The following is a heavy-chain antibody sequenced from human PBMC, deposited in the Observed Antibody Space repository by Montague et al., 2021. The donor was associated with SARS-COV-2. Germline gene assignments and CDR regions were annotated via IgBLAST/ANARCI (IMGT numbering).Heavy chain of an antibody. CDR2: IDDSGPT. J-gene: IGHJ6*02. CDR1: GGSLSTYY. V-gene: IGHV4-59*08. Sequence: SETLSLTCSVSGGSLSTYYWSWIRQPPGKGLEWIGYIDDSGPTRSXPSRRSRATISLDLSKNQFSLALNSVTAADTAVYYCARNAYNHYGLDVWGQGTTVTVSS. CDR3: ARNAYNHYGLDV.